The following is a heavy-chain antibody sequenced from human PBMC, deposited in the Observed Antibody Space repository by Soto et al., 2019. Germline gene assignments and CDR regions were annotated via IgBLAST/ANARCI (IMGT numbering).Heavy chain of an antibody. CDR3: ARGLISGYYLYDAFDI. J-gene: IGHJ3*02. CDR1: GVYISSVGYY. D-gene: IGHD3-22*01. Sequence: SETQSLTSTVSGVYISSVGYYWRWIRPHPGKGLEWIGYIYYSGSTYCNPSLKSRVTISVDTSKNQFSLKLSSVTAADTAVYYCARGLISGYYLYDAFDIWGQGTMVTGSS. V-gene: IGHV4-31*03. CDR2: IYYSGST.